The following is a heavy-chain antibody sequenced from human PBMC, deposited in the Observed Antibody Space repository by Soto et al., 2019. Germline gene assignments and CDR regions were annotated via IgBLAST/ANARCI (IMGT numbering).Heavy chain of an antibody. CDR1: GGTFDNFI. Sequence: QVQLVQSGAEVKEPGSSVRVSCKASGGTFDNFIMNWVRQTPGQGLEWMGGIVPMLGTPTYAEKFKGRVTISATGSTSIMYMEVTSMRCEDTAIYYCARNVTYSSSLSQYSGMDVWGQGTTVTVSS. V-gene: IGHV1-69*01. CDR3: ARNVTYSSSLSQYSGMDV. D-gene: IGHD1-26*01. CDR2: IVPMLGTP. J-gene: IGHJ6*02.